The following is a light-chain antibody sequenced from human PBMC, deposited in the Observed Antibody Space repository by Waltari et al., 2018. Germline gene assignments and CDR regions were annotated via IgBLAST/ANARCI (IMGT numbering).Light chain of an antibody. Sequence: QSALTQPASVSGSPGQSITISCTGTSSDVGGYNYVSWYQQHPAKAPKRMIYDVSNRTSEVSKRLTRSKAGNTASVTISALQAEDGADYYCCSYAGRSTCVVFGGGTKLTVL. CDR1: SSDVGGYNY. CDR2: DVS. J-gene: IGLJ2*01. V-gene: IGLV2-23*02. CDR3: CSYAGRSTCVV.